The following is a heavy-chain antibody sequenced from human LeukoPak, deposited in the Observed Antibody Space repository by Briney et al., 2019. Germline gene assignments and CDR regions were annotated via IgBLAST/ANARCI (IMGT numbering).Heavy chain of an antibody. CDR2: IIPVFGTA. CDR3: AETHGVP. V-gene: IGHV1-69*13. D-gene: IGHD2-8*01. J-gene: IGHJ4*02. Sequence: ASVKVSCKASGGTFTSYTINWVRQAPGQGLEWMGGIIPVFGTATYVQKFQGRVTITADESTSTAYMELSSLRSEDTAAYYCAETHGVPWGQGTLVTVSS. CDR1: GGTFTSYT.